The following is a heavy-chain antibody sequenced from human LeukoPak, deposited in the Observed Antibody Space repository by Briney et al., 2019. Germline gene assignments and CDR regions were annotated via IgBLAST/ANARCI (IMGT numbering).Heavy chain of an antibody. Sequence: GASVKVACKASCYTFTSYYVHWVRQAPGQGLEWVGILNPSGSSTSYAQNFQGRVTMTSGTSTSTVYMELSSLRSEDTAVYYCARGGSGSYKYYFDYWGQGTLVTVSP. J-gene: IGHJ4*02. CDR2: LNPSGSST. D-gene: IGHD1-26*01. CDR3: ARGGSGSYKYYFDY. CDR1: CYTFTSYY. V-gene: IGHV1-46*01.